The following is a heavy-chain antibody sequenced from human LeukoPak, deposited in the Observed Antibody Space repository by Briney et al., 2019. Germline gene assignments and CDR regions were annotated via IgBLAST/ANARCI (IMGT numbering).Heavy chain of an antibody. CDR2: ISAYNGNT. J-gene: IGHJ4*02. CDR3: ARDHYGSGSYYNLFDY. Sequence: ASVKVSCKGSGYTFTSHGISWVRRAPGQGLEWMGWISAYNGNTNYAQKLQGRVTMTTDTSTSTAYMELRSLRSDDTAVYYCARDHYGSGSYYNLFDYWGQGTLVTVSS. V-gene: IGHV1-18*01. CDR1: GYTFTSHG. D-gene: IGHD3-10*01.